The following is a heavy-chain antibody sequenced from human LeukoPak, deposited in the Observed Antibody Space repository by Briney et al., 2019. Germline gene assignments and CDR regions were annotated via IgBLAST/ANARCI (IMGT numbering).Heavy chain of an antibody. CDR3: AKESYADYDYWSGYPYFDF. J-gene: IGHJ4*02. V-gene: IGHV3-23*01. D-gene: IGHD3-3*01. Sequence: GGSLRLSCAASGFTFSNYAMSWVRQAPGKGLEWVSGISGSGDSTYYADSVKGRFTISRDNSKNTLYLQMNSLRAEDTAVYYCAKESYADYDYWSGYPYFDFWGQGTLVTVSS. CDR2: ISGSGDST. CDR1: GFTFSNYA.